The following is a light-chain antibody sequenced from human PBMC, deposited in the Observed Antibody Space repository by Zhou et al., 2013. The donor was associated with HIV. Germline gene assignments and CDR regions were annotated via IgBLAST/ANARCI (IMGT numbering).Light chain of an antibody. J-gene: IGKJ1*01. Sequence: DIQMTQSPSSLSASVGDRVIITCRASQRVSNYLNWYQQKPGKAPKLLIYAASSLQSGVPSRFSGSGSRTDFTLTISSLQPEDFATYYCQQSYSTPWTFGQGTKVEIK. CDR1: QRVSNY. CDR2: AAS. V-gene: IGKV1-39*01. CDR3: QQSYSTPWT.